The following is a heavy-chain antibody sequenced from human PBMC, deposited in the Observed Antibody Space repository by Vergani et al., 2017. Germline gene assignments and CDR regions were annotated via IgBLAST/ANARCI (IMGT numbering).Heavy chain of an antibody. D-gene: IGHD1-14*01. CDR3: ARDIVVLTTIYQFDF. Sequence: QVQLVQSGSELKKPGASVRLSCKTSGYIFTNYAINWVRQAPGQGLEWMGWINTNTGSPTYAQAFTGRFVFSLDTSVNTAYLQINNLKADDTAIYYCARDIVVLTTIYQFDFWGQGSLVTVSS. V-gene: IGHV7-4-1*02. CDR2: INTNTGSP. J-gene: IGHJ4*02. CDR1: GYIFTNYA.